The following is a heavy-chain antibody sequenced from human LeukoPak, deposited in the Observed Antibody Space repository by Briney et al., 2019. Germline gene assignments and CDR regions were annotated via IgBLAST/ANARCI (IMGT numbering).Heavy chain of an antibody. J-gene: IGHJ6*04. CDR3: AELGITMIGGV. CDR1: GFTFGSYS. D-gene: IGHD3-10*02. V-gene: IGHV3-48*04. CDR2: ISSSSSTI. Sequence: AGGSLRLSCAASGFTFGSYSMNWVRQAPGKGLEWVSHISSSSSTIYYADSVKGRFTISRDNAKNSLYLQMNSLRAEDTAVYYCAELGITMIGGVWGKGTTVTISS.